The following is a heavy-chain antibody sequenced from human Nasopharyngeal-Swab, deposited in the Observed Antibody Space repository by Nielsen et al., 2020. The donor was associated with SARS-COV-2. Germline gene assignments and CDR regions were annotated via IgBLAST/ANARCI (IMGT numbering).Heavy chain of an antibody. J-gene: IGHJ4*02. Sequence: GESLKISCAASGFTFSSFWMHWVRQVPGKGLVWISRISGDGSSTSYADSVKGRLTISRDNAKNTLYLQINTLTGGDTAVYHCARGSGPHGSWDYWGQGTLVTVSS. D-gene: IGHD6-19*01. CDR3: ARGSGPHGSWDY. CDR1: GFTFSSFW. CDR2: ISGDGSST. V-gene: IGHV3-74*01.